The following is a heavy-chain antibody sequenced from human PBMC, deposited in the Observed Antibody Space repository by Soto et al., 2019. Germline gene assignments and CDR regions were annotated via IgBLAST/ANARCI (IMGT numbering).Heavy chain of an antibody. Sequence: QVQLQQWGAGLLKPSETLSLTCAVYGGSFGVDYWSWVRQPPGKGLEWIGEIHRSGSINYNPSLKSRVTMSVDTSKNQFSLSLYSVTAADTAVYYCARRDDSSAYCFDPWGQGTLVTVSS. CDR1: GGSFGVDY. CDR2: IHRSGSI. CDR3: ARRDDSSAYCFDP. V-gene: IGHV4-34*02. D-gene: IGHD3-22*01. J-gene: IGHJ5*02.